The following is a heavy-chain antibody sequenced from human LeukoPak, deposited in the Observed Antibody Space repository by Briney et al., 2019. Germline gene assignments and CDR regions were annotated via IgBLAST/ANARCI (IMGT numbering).Heavy chain of an antibody. CDR3: ARTYCGGDCYSDDAFDI. D-gene: IGHD2-21*02. CDR2: ISAYNGNT. J-gene: IGHJ3*02. V-gene: IGHV1-18*01. CDR1: GYTFTSYG. Sequence: ASVKVSCKASGYTFTSYGISWVRQAPGQGLERMGWISAYNGNTNYAQKLQGRVTMTTDTSTSTAYMELRSLRSDDTAVYYCARTYCGGDCYSDDAFDIWGQGTMVTVSS.